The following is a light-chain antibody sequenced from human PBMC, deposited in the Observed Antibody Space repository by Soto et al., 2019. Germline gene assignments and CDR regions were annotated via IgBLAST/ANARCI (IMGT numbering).Light chain of an antibody. CDR1: QSVGSY. CDR3: QQRSNWLT. CDR2: DAS. J-gene: IGKJ4*01. V-gene: IGKV3-11*01. Sequence: EIVLTQSPATLSLSPGERATLSCRASQSVGSYLAWYQQKPGQAPRLLIYDASNRATGIPARFSGSGSGTDFTLTISSLESEYVAVYFCQQRSNWLTFGGGTKVEIK.